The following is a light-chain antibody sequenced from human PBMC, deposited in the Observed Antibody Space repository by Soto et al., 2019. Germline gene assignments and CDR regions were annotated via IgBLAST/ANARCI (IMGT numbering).Light chain of an antibody. Sequence: EIVLTQSPATLSVSPGERATLSCGASHNVRSNLAWYQQKPGQAPRLLIYGASTRATGIPARFSGRGSGTEFILTISSLQSEDFAVYYCQQYDDWPETFGQGIKV. CDR3: QQYDDWPET. V-gene: IGKV3-15*01. CDR1: HNVRSN. J-gene: IGKJ1*01. CDR2: GAS.